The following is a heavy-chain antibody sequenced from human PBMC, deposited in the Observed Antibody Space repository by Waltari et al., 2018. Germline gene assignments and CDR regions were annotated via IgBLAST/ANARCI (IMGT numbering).Heavy chain of an antibody. CDR1: GGTFSSYA. CDR3: ARVHFPRTPKHLGESGANWYFDL. V-gene: IGHV1-69*05. D-gene: IGHD3-16*01. CDR2: IIPIFGTA. Sequence: QVQLVQSGAEVKKPGSSVKVSCKASGGTFSSYAISWVRQAPGQGLEWMGGIIPIFGTANYAQKFQGRVTITTDESTSTAYMELSSLRSEDTAVYYCARVHFPRTPKHLGESGANWYFDLWGRGTLVTVSS. J-gene: IGHJ2*01.